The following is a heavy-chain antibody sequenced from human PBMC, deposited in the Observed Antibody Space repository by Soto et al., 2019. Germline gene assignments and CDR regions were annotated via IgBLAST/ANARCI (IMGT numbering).Heavy chain of an antibody. V-gene: IGHV1-8*01. J-gene: IGHJ6*03. CDR3: AREGGKRVYYHYYMDV. D-gene: IGHD6-25*01. Sequence: ASVKVSCKASGYTFTSYDINWVRQATGQGLEWMGWMNPNSGNTGYAQKFQGRVTMTRNTSISTAYMELSSLRSEDTAVYYCAREGGKRVYYHYYMDVWGKGTTVTVSS. CDR1: GYTFTSYD. CDR2: MNPNSGNT.